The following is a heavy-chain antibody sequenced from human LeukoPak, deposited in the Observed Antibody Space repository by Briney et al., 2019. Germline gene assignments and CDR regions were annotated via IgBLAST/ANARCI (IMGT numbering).Heavy chain of an antibody. CDR2: ISAYNGNT. J-gene: IGHJ4*02. CDR3: ARDRCSSTSCYGLFDY. CDR1: GYTFTSYG. D-gene: IGHD2-2*01. Sequence: GASVKVSCKASGYTFTSYGISWVRQAPGQELEWMGWISAYNGNTNYAQKLQGRVTMTTDTSTSTAYMELRSLRSDDTAVYYCARDRCSSTSCYGLFDYWGQGTLVTVSS. V-gene: IGHV1-18*01.